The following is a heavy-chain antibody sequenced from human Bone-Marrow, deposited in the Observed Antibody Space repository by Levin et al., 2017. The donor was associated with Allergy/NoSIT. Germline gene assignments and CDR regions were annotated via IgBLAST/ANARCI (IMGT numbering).Heavy chain of an antibody. CDR2: ISSSGSAT. CDR1: GFTFSSYE. D-gene: IGHD5-18*01. J-gene: IGHJ4*02. V-gene: IGHV3-48*03. CDR3: VRATRENTYGYIVDFDY. Sequence: GGSLRLSCAASGFTFSSYEMNWVRQAPGKGLEWVSYISSSGSATNYADSVEGRFSVSRDNATNSLYLQMTSLTAEDTAVYYCVRATRENTYGYIVDFDYWGQGTLVTVSS.